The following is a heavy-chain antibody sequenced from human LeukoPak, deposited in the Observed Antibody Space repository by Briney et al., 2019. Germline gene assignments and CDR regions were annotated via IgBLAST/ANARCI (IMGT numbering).Heavy chain of an antibody. CDR2: ISSSGSTI. CDR3: AKDVCSSTSCYDAFDI. D-gene: IGHD2-2*01. J-gene: IGHJ3*02. CDR1: GFTFSSYE. Sequence: VGTLRLSCAASGFTFSSYEMNWVRQAPGKGLEWVSYISSSGSTIYYADSVKGRFTISRDISKNTLYLQMNSLRAEDTAVYYCAKDVCSSTSCYDAFDIWGQGTMVTVSS. V-gene: IGHV3-48*03.